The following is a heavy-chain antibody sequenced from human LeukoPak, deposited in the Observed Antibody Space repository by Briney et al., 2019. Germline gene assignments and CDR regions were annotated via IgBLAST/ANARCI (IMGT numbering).Heavy chain of an antibody. CDR1: GGSFSGYY. CDR2: INHSGST. D-gene: IGHD3-22*01. CDR3: ARGYYDSSGYYFAREADAFDI. J-gene: IGHJ3*02. Sequence: SETLSLTCAVYGGSFSGYYWSWIRQPPGKGLEWIGEINHSGSTNYNPSLKSRVTISVDTSKNQFSLKLSSVTAADTAVYYCARGYYDSSGYYFAREADAFDIWGQGTMVTVSS. V-gene: IGHV4-34*01.